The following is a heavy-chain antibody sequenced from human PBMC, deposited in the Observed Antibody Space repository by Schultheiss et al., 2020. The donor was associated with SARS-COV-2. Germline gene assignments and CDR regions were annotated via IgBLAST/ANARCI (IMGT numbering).Heavy chain of an antibody. Sequence: SETLSLTCTVSGGPISSYYWSWIRQPPGKGLEWIGRIYTSGSTNYNPSLKNRVTMSVDTSKNQFSMKLSSVTAADTAVYYCARVDCSSTSCYERDYYYYGMDVWGQGTTVTVSS. CDR3: ARVDCSSTSCYERDYYYYGMDV. CDR1: GGPISSYY. V-gene: IGHV4-4*07. CDR2: IYTSGST. D-gene: IGHD2-2*01. J-gene: IGHJ6*02.